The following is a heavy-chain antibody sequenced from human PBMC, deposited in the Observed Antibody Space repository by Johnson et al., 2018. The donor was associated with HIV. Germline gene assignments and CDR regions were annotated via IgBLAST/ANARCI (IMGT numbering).Heavy chain of an antibody. V-gene: IGHV3-30*02. D-gene: IGHD3-10*01. J-gene: IGHJ3*02. CDR3: AKAMVRGGNNAFDI. CDR2: IRYDGSNK. CDR1: GFTFSSYA. Sequence: QVQLVESGGGVVQPGRSLRLSCAASGFTFSSYAMHWVRQAPGKGLEWVAFIRYDGSNKYYADSVKGRFTISRDNSKNTLYLQMNSLRAEDTAVYYCAKAMVRGGNNAFDIWGQGTMVAVSS.